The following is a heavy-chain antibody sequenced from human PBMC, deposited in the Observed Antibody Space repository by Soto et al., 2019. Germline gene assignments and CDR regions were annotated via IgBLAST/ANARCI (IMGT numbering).Heavy chain of an antibody. Sequence: QSHTNTGSDLNSGNRCCYLGRQSQPPGKGLEWIGYVYYSGTTYSHPSLNSRVSISVDTSENQFSLRLTSVTAADTAVYYCVTVNLVGAAYYFDYWGPGPLVSVSS. J-gene: IGHJ4*02. CDR3: VTVNLVGAAYYFDY. V-gene: IGHV4-30-4*01. CDR2: VYYSGTT. D-gene: IGHD1-26*01. CDR1: DLNSGNRCCY.